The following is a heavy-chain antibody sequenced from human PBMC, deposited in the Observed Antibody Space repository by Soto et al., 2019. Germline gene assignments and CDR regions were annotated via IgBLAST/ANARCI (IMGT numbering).Heavy chain of an antibody. CDR2: IYSGGST. V-gene: IGHV3-53*04. D-gene: IGHD2-21*01. Sequence: GGSLRLSCAASGFTVSSNYMSWVRQAPGKGLEWVSVIYSGGSTYYADSVKGRFTISRHNSKNTLYLQMNSLRAEDTAVYYCARVGGPETYCGGDCPDDAFDIWGQGTMVTVSS. CDR3: ARVGGPETYCGGDCPDDAFDI. J-gene: IGHJ3*02. CDR1: GFTVSSNY.